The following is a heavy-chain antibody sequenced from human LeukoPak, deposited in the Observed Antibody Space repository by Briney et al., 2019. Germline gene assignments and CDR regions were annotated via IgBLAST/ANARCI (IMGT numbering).Heavy chain of an antibody. J-gene: IGHJ5*02. V-gene: IGHV1-2*02. CDR3: ARTDCSGGSCYSDWFDP. CDR2: INPNSGGT. Sequence: ASVKVSCKASGYTFTGYYMHWVRQAPGQGLEWMGWINPNSGGTNYAQKFQGRVTMTRDTSISTAYMELSRLRSDDTAVYYCARTDCSGGSCYSDWFDPWGQGTLVTVSS. D-gene: IGHD2-15*01. CDR1: GYTFTGYY.